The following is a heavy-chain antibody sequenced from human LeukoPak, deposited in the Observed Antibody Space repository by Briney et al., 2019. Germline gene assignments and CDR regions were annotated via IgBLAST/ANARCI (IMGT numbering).Heavy chain of an antibody. D-gene: IGHD6-13*01. CDR1: GGSISSYY. Sequence: SETLSLTCTVSGGSISSYYWSWIRQPPGKGLEWIGYIYYSGNTNYNPSLKSRVTISVDTSKNQFSLKLSSVSAADTAVYYCARFKQLVVFDYWGQGTLVTVSS. CDR2: IYYSGNT. CDR3: ARFKQLVVFDY. V-gene: IGHV4-59*01. J-gene: IGHJ4*02.